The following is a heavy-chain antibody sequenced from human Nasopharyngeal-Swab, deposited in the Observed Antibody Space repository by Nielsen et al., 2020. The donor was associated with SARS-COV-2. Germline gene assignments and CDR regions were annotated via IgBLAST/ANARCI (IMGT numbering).Heavy chain of an antibody. CDR2: IYYSGST. Sequence: SEPLSLPCTVSGGSISSYYWSWIRQPPGKGLGWIGYIYYSGSTNSNPSLKSRVTISVDTSKNPFSLKLSSVTDADTAVYYCAREPDYGDYFDYWGQGTLVTVTS. CDR3: AREPDYGDYFDY. V-gene: IGHV4-59*01. J-gene: IGHJ4*02. CDR1: GGSISSYY. D-gene: IGHD4-17*01.